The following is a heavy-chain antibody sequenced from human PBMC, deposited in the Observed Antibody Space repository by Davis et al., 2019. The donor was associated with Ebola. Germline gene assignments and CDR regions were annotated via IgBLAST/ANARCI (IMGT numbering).Heavy chain of an antibody. CDR1: GESISSGGYY. J-gene: IGHJ4*02. V-gene: IGHV4-31*03. CDR2: IYHSGIA. D-gene: IGHD5-12*01. CDR3: ARGMPLASQINLDY. Sequence: SETLSLTCNVSGESISSGGYYWSWIRQHPGKGLEWIGYIYHSGIAFYSPSLESRVTMSLDTSKNQVSLTLTSVTAADTAFYYCARGMPLASQINLDYWGQGTLVTVSA.